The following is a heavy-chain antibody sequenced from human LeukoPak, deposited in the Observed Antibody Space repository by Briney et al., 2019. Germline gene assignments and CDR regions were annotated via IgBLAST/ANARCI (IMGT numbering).Heavy chain of an antibody. CDR2: VYYPGTT. D-gene: IGHD3-22*01. CDR1: GASISSDY. J-gene: IGHJ4*02. V-gene: IGHV4-59*01. CDR3: ARGGVGVITTNDY. Sequence: SETLSLTCTVSGASISSDYWIWIRQPPGKGLEWIGYVYYPGTTNYNPPLRSRVTISVDTSKNHFSLKLSSVTPADTAVYYCARGGVGVITTNDYWGQGTLVSVSS.